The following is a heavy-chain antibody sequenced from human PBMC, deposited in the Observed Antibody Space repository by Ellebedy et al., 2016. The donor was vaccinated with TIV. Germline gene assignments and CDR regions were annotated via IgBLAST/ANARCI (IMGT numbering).Heavy chain of an antibody. Sequence: GESLKISCAASGFTFSSYWMHWVRQAPGKGLVWVSRINSDGSSTSYADSVKGRFTISRDNAKNTLYLQMNSLRAEDTAVYYCARVRHPLISSSWVAYYYYYGMDVWGQGTTVTVSS. V-gene: IGHV3-74*01. CDR1: GFTFSSYW. CDR2: INSDGSST. D-gene: IGHD6-13*01. J-gene: IGHJ6*02. CDR3: ARVRHPLISSSWVAYYYYYGMDV.